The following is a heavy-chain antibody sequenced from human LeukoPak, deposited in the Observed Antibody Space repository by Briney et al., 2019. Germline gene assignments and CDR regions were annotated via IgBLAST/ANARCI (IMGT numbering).Heavy chain of an antibody. Sequence: GGSLRLSCAASGFTFSTFGMSWFRQTPGKGLEWVSAISGGTTYTYNADSVKGRFTISRDNSKNTLYLQMNSLRAEDTAVYYCASTTPYYYDSSYNDYWGQGTLVTVSS. D-gene: IGHD3-22*01. CDR1: GFTFSTFG. J-gene: IGHJ4*02. CDR3: ASTTPYYYDSSYNDY. V-gene: IGHV3-23*01. CDR2: ISGGTTYT.